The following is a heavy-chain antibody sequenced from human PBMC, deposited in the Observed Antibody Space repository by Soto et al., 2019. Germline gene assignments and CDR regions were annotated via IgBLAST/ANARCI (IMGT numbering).Heavy chain of an antibody. Sequence: ASVKVSCKASGYTFTGYYMHWVRQAPGQGLEWMGWINPNSGGTNYAQKFQGRVTMTRDTSISTAYMELSRLRSDDTAVYYCAANLNPANYYDSSGYLSWFDPWGQGTLVTVSS. D-gene: IGHD3-22*01. J-gene: IGHJ5*02. CDR3: AANLNPANYYDSSGYLSWFDP. CDR1: GYTFTGYY. V-gene: IGHV1-2*02. CDR2: INPNSGGT.